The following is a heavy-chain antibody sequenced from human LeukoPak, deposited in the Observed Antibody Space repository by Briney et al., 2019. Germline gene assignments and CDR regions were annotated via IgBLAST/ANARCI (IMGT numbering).Heavy chain of an antibody. J-gene: IGHJ4*02. V-gene: IGHV1-8*01. D-gene: IGHD4-23*01. CDR3: ARGKTGRLRWSNPGDY. CDR1: GYTFTSYD. Sequence: GASVKVSCKASGYTFTSYDINWVRQATGQGLEWMGWMNPNSGNTGYAQKFQGRVTMTRNTSISTAYMELSSLRSEDTAVYYCARGKTGRLRWSNPGDYWGQGTLVTVSS. CDR2: MNPNSGNT.